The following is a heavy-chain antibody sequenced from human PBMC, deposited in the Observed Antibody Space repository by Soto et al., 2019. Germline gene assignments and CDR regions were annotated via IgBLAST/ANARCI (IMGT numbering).Heavy chain of an antibody. CDR2: INHSGST. CDR3: ARGSGMTTVTPSTGENWFDP. Sequence: SETLSLTCAVYGGSFSGYYWSWIRQPPGKGLEWIGEINHSGSTNYNPSLKSRVTISVDTSKNQFSLKLSSVTAADTAVYYCARGSGMTTVTPSTGENWFDPWGQGTLVTVSS. D-gene: IGHD4-17*01. CDR1: GGSFSGYY. V-gene: IGHV4-34*01. J-gene: IGHJ5*02.